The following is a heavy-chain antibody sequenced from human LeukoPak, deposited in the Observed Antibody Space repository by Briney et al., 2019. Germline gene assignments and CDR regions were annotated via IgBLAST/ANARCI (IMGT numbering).Heavy chain of an antibody. CDR2: MNPNSGNT. CDR1: GYTFTSYD. V-gene: IGHV1-8*01. J-gene: IGHJ3*02. D-gene: IGHD2-15*01. CDR3: ARVPNDYCSGGSCYRDAFDI. Sequence: GASVKVSCKASGYTFTSYDINWVRQATGQGLEWMEWMNPNSGNTGYAQKFQGRVTMTRNTSISTAYMELSSLRSEDSAVYYCARVPNDYCSGGSCYRDAFDIWGQGTMVTVSS.